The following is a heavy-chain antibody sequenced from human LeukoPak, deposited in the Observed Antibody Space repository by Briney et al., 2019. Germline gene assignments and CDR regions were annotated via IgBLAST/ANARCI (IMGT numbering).Heavy chain of an antibody. CDR3: AKVAFGVVVITRYFDY. J-gene: IGHJ4*02. D-gene: IGHD3-22*01. Sequence: GGSLRLSCAASGFTFSSYAMSWVRQAPGKGLEWVSAISGSGGSTYYADSVKGRFTISRDNSKNTLYLQMNSLRAEDTAVYYCAKVAFGVVVITRYFDYWGQGTLVTVSS. V-gene: IGHV3-23*01. CDR2: ISGSGGST. CDR1: GFTFSSYA.